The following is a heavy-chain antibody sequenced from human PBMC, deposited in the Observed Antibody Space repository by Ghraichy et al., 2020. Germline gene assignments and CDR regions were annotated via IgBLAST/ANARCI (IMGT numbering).Heavy chain of an antibody. V-gene: IGHV3-21*01. D-gene: IGHD2-2*01. CDR1: GFTFSSYS. CDR2: ISSSSYI. Sequence: GGSLRLSCAASGFTFSSYSMNWVRQAPGKGLEWVSSISSSSYIYYADSVKGRFTISRDNAKNSLYLQMNSLRAEDTAVYYCARDRIVVVPAGMDVWGQGTTVTVSS. J-gene: IGHJ6*02. CDR3: ARDRIVVVPAGMDV.